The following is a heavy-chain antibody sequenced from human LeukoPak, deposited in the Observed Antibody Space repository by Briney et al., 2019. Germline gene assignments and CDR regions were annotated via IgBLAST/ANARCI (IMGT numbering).Heavy chain of an antibody. Sequence: SETLSLTCTVSGGSIGSGDYYWSWIRQPPGTGLEWIGHIYYSGSTYYNPSLKSRLSISIDTSKNQFSLKLNSVTAADTAVYYCARGCSGGSCHSGGFDPWGQGTLVTVSS. D-gene: IGHD2-15*01. CDR3: ARGCSGGSCHSGGFDP. V-gene: IGHV4-30-4*01. CDR2: IYYSGST. CDR1: GGSIGSGDYY. J-gene: IGHJ5*02.